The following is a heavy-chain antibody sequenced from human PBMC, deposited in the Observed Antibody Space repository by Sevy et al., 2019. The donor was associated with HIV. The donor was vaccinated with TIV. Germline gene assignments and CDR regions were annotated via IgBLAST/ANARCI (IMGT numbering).Heavy chain of an antibody. V-gene: IGHV1-18*01. D-gene: IGHD3-10*01. CDR2: ISAYNGNT. Sequence: ASVKVSCKASGYTFTSYGISWVRQAPGQGLEWMGWISAYNGNTNYAQKLQGRVTMTTDTSTSTAYMELRSLRSDDTAVYYCAREGSGISGTMVQGVMDYWGQGTLVTVSS. CDR1: GYTFTSYG. J-gene: IGHJ4*02. CDR3: AREGSGISGTMVQGVMDY.